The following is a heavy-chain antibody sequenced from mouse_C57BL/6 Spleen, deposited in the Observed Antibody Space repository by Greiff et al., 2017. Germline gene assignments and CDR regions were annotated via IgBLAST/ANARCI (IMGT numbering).Heavy chain of an antibody. V-gene: IGHV3-6*01. CDR2: ISYDGSN. CDR3: AREALRYFDY. Sequence: VQLKQSGPGLVKPSQSLSLTCSVTGYSITSGYYWNWIRQFPGNKLEWMGYISYDGSNNYNPSLKNRISITRDTSKNQFFLKLNSVTTEDTATYYCAREALRYFDYWGQGTTLTVSS. CDR1: GYSITSGYY. J-gene: IGHJ2*01.